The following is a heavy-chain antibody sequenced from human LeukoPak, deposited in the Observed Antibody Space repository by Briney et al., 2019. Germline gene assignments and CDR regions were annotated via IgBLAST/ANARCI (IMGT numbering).Heavy chain of an antibody. V-gene: IGHV3-7*01. CDR3: ARDYWGSLPDAFDI. J-gene: IGHJ3*02. D-gene: IGHD7-27*01. CDR2: IKQDGSEK. Sequence: GGSLRLSCAASGFTFSDYTMNWVRQAPGKGLEWVANIKQDGSEKYYVDSVKGRFTISRDNAKNSLYLQMNSLRAEDTAVYYCARDYWGSLPDAFDIWGQGTMVTVSS. CDR1: GFTFSDYT.